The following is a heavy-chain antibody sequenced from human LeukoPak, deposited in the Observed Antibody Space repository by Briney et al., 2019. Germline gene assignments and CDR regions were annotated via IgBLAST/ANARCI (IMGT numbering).Heavy chain of an antibody. CDR1: GGSFSGYY. CDR2: INHSGST. D-gene: IGHD3-3*01. V-gene: IGHV4-34*01. J-gene: IGHJ4*02. Sequence: SETLSLTCAVYGGSFSGYYWSWIRQPPGKGLGWIGEINHSGSTNYNPSLKSRVTISVDTSKNQFSLKLSSVTAADTAAYYCAREVDFWSGYYSPIYYFDYWGQGTLVTVSS. CDR3: AREVDFWSGYYSPIYYFDY.